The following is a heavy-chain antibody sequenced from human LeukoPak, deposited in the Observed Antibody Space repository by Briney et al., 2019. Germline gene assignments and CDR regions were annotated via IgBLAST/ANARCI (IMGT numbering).Heavy chain of an antibody. V-gene: IGHV3-21*01. CDR1: GFTSSSYS. Sequence: PGGSLRLSCAASGFTSSSYSMNWVRQAPGKGLEWVSSISSSSSYIYYADSVKGRFTISRDNAKNSLYLQMNSLRAEDTAVYYCARGAIHGDFWRDYWGQGTLVTVSS. CDR2: ISSSSSYI. J-gene: IGHJ4*02. CDR3: ARGAIHGDFWRDY. D-gene: IGHD3-3*01.